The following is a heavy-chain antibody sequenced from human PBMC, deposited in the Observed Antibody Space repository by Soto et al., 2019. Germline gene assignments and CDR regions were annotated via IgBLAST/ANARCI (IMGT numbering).Heavy chain of an antibody. CDR3: AKGRYFDSSGGCANY. J-gene: IGHJ4*02. D-gene: IGHD3-22*01. CDR1: GFIFDSYA. V-gene: IGHV3-23*01. CDR2: ISGSGHAT. Sequence: EVKLLESGGGSVPPGASARLSCITSGFIFDSYAMSWVRQSPGRGREWVAAISGSGHATYYTQSVRGRFTISRDKSKKTVFLQMTNLRVEDTAIYYCAKGRYFDSSGGCANYWGLGTLVTVSS.